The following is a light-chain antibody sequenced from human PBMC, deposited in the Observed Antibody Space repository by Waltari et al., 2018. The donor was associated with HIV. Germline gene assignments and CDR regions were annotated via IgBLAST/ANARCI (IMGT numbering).Light chain of an antibody. CDR3: RTGVT. CDR1: QTVSNRY. CDR2: GAS. J-gene: IGKJ3*01. V-gene: IGKV3-20*01. Sequence: EIVLTQSPGPLSFSPWEGATLSCRASQTVSNRYFPWYQQKPGQAPRLLIYGASPRATGIPDRFSGSGSGTDFTLTISRLEPEDFAVYYCRTGVTFGPGTKVDIK.